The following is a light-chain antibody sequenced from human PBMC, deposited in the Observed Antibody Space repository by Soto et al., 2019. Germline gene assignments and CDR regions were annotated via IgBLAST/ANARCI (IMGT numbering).Light chain of an antibody. Sequence: EIVMTQSPATLSVSPWERATLSYRASQSVAANLAWYQQKPGQAPRLLISGISTRAAGVPARFSGSGSGTEFTLTISSLQSEDFAVYYCQQYNNWPPTFGQGTKVDIK. J-gene: IGKJ1*01. CDR2: GIS. CDR1: QSVAAN. V-gene: IGKV3-15*01. CDR3: QQYNNWPPT.